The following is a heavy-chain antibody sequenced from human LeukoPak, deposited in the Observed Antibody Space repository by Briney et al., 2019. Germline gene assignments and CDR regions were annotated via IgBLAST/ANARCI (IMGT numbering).Heavy chain of an antibody. CDR3: ARVRSYSRGYMDV. J-gene: IGHJ6*03. V-gene: IGHV4-34*01. CDR1: TGSFIDHY. CDR2: IYHDGYI. D-gene: IGHD2-15*01. Sequence: PSETLSLTCAVYTGSFIDHYWSWVRQRPGKGLEWIGEIYHDGYIGYNPSLKSRVTISVDTSKNQFSLKLSSVTAADTAVYYCARVRSYSRGYMDVWGKGTTVTVFS.